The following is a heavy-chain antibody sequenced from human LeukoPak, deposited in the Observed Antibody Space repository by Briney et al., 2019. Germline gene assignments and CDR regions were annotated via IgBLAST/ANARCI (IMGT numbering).Heavy chain of an antibody. CDR2: INPNSGAT. Sequence: GASVKVSCKASGYTFTGYYMHWVRQAPGQGLEWMGWINPNSGATNYAQKFQGRVTMTRDTSINTAYMELRRLTSDDTAVYYCAREPTSGTYYGTFDPWGQGTLVTVSS. CDR3: AREPTSGTYYGTFDP. CDR1: GYTFTGYY. J-gene: IGHJ5*02. D-gene: IGHD1-26*01. V-gene: IGHV1-2*02.